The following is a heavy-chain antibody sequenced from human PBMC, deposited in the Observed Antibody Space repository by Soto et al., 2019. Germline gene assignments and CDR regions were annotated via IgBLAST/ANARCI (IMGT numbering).Heavy chain of an antibody. CDR3: ARGNDYGDLFDY. J-gene: IGHJ4*02. V-gene: IGHV4-4*07. D-gene: IGHD4-17*01. CDR1: GGSISSYY. CDR2: IYTSGST. Sequence: SETLSLTCTVSGGSISSYYWSWIRQPAGKGLEWIGRIYTSGSTNYNPSLKNRVTMSVDTSKNQFSLKLSSVTAADTAVYYCARGNDYGDLFDYWGQGTLVTVSS.